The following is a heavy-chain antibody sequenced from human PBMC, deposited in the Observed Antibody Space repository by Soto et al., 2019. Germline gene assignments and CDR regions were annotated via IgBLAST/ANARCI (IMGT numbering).Heavy chain of an antibody. V-gene: IGHV4-39*01. J-gene: IGHJ4*02. Sequence: QVQLQESGPGLLKPLETLSLTCTVSGLSLNSGHYYWVWIRQSPGKGLAWIASIYYDASTYYNPSLKSRVTISTDKPKNQFSLTLKSVTAADTAVYYCGKVLIGATRHTDVDSWGQGALVTVSS. CDR1: GLSLNSGHYY. CDR3: GKVLIGATRHTDVDS. CDR2: IYYDAST. D-gene: IGHD2-15*01.